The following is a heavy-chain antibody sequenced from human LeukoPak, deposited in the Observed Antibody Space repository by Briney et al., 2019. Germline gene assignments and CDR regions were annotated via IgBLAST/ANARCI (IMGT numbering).Heavy chain of an antibody. J-gene: IGHJ5*02. CDR1: GYTFTSCA. Sequence: ASVKVSCKASGYTFTSCAISWVRQAPGQGLEWMGWINAYNGNTNYAQKLQGRVTMTTDTSTSTAYMELSSLRSEDTAVYYCARTLEYCSGDSCFGNNWFDPWGQGTLVTVSS. D-gene: IGHD2-15*01. CDR3: ARTLEYCSGDSCFGNNWFDP. V-gene: IGHV1-18*01. CDR2: INAYNGNT.